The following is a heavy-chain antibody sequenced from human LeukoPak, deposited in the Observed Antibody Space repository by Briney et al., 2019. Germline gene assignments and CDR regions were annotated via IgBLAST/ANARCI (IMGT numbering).Heavy chain of an antibody. CDR3: ARERGIDYYVSGVYAGGSAYHFDY. J-gene: IGHJ4*02. V-gene: IGHV3-53*01. CDR1: GFTVSSNC. CDR2: IYSSGST. Sequence: GGSLRLSSAASGFTVSSNCMSWVRQVPGKGLEWVSVIYSSGSTYYADSVKGRFTISRDNSKNTLYLQMNSLRAEDTAVYYCARERGIDYYVSGVYAGGSAYHFDYRGQGTLVTVPS. D-gene: IGHD3-22*01.